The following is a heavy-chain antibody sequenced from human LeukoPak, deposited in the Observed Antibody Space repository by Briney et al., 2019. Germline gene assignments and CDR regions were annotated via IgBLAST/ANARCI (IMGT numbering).Heavy chain of an antibody. J-gene: IGHJ4*02. D-gene: IGHD3-3*01. CDR2: ISGSGGST. Sequence: PGGSLRLSCAASGFTFSSYTMSWVRQAPGKGLEWVSAISGSGGSTYYGDSVKGRFTISRDNSKNTLYLQMNSLRAEDTAVYYCAKDMPLNYDFWSGYPYYFDYWGQGTLVTVSS. CDR3: AKDMPLNYDFWSGYPYYFDY. CDR1: GFTFSSYT. V-gene: IGHV3-23*01.